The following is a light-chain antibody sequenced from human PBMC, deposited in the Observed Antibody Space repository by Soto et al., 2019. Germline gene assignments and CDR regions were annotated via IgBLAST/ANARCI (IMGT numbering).Light chain of an antibody. Sequence: QSALTQPASVSGSPGQSITISCTGTSSDVGSYNLVSWYQQHPGKDPKLMIYEGSKRPSGVSNRVSGSKSGNTASLTISGLQAEDEADYYCCSYAGSSTAVVFGGGTKLTVL. CDR3: CSYAGSSTAVV. CDR2: EGS. CDR1: SSDVGSYNL. V-gene: IGLV2-23*01. J-gene: IGLJ2*01.